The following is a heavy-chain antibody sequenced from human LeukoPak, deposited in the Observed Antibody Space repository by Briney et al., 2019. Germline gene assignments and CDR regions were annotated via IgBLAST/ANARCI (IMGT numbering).Heavy chain of an antibody. CDR2: ISRSGVSI. CDR3: GRDFRDRSMPIDY. D-gene: IGHD2/OR15-2a*01. V-gene: IGHV3-11*01. CDR1: GFTFSDYY. Sequence: PGGSLRLSCAASGFTFSDYYMSWIRQAPGKGLEWLSYISRSGVSIHYADSVKGRFTISRDNAKNSLYLQMNSLRAEDTAVYYCGRDFRDRSMPIDYWGQGTLVTVSS. J-gene: IGHJ4*02.